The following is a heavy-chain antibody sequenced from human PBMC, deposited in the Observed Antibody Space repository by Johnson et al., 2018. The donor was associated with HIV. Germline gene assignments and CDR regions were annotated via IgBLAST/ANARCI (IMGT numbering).Heavy chain of an antibody. CDR1: GFTFSRYA. J-gene: IGHJ3*02. Sequence: VQLVESGGGVVQPGRSLRLSCAASGFTFSRYAMHWVRQAPGKGLEWVSGISWNSGSIGYADSVKGRFTISRDNAKNSLYLQMNSLRAEDTALYYCAKDKQQLVRGGAFDIWGQGTMVTVSS. D-gene: IGHD6-6*01. CDR2: ISWNSGSI. V-gene: IGHV3-9*01. CDR3: AKDKQQLVRGGAFDI.